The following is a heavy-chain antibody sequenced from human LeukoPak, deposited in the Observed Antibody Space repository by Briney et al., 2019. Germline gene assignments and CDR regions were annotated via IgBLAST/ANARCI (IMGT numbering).Heavy chain of an antibody. CDR3: ARRLTGYYDSSGPFDY. Sequence: GGSLRLSCAASGFTFSNYWMSWVRQAPGKGLEWVADIKQDGSEKYYLDSVKGRFTISRDNAKNSVYLQMNSLRAEDTAVYYCARRLTGYYDSSGPFDYWGQGTLVTVSS. J-gene: IGHJ4*02. CDR1: GFTFSNYW. CDR2: IKQDGSEK. D-gene: IGHD3-22*01. V-gene: IGHV3-7*01.